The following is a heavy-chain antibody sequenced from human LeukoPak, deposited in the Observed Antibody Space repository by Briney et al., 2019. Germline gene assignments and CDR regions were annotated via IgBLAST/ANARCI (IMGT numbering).Heavy chain of an antibody. J-gene: IGHJ4*02. D-gene: IGHD2-2*01. CDR3: ATDSTLDY. V-gene: IGHV1-24*01. Sequence: ASVKVSCKVSGYTLTELSMHWVRQAPGKGLEWMGGFDPEDGETIYAQKFQGRVTMTRNTSISTAYMELSSLRSEDTAVYYCATDSTLDYWGQGTLVTVSS. CDR2: FDPEDGET. CDR1: GYTLTELS.